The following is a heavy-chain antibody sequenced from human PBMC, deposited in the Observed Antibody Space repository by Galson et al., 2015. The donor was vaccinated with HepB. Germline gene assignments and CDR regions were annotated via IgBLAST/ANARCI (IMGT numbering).Heavy chain of an antibody. V-gene: IGHV3-64*04. CDR1: GFTFSSYA. Sequence: SLRLSCAASGFTFSSYAMHWVRQAPGKGLQYVSGISNNGGTTYQADSVKGRFTISRDNSRNTLYLQMNSLRAEDTAVYFCAKGSSSWFRRSTYYFDYWGQGTLVTVSS. D-gene: IGHD6-13*01. CDR3: AKGSSSWFRRSTYYFDY. CDR2: ISNNGGTT. J-gene: IGHJ4*02.